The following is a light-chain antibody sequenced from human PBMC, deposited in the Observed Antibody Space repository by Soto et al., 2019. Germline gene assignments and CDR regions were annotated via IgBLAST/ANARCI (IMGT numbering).Light chain of an antibody. CDR2: DAS. V-gene: IGKV1-5*01. Sequence: DIQMTRSPSTLSASVGDRVSITCRASEDINNWLAWYQQKPGKPPTLLIYDASSLPTGVPSRFAGSGSGTYFALIISSLQPVGVATYYCEQYKNYPHTFGRGTTLEI. CDR3: EQYKNYPHT. J-gene: IGKJ2*01. CDR1: EDINNW.